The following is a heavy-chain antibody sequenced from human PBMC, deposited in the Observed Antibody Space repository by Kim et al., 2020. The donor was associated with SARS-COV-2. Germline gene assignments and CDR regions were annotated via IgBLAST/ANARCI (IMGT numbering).Heavy chain of an antibody. CDR3: ARAGIQLWSTHWYFDL. J-gene: IGHJ2*01. Sequence: KFQGRVTITADESTGTAYMELSSLRSEDTAVYYCARAGIQLWSTHWYFDLWGRGTLVTVSS. D-gene: IGHD5-18*01. V-gene: IGHV1-69*01.